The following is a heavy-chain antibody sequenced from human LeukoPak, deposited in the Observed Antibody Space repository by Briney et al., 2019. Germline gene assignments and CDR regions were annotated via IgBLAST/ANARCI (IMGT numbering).Heavy chain of an antibody. CDR3: ARDLYFDWLSADY. V-gene: IGHV1-2*02. D-gene: IGHD3-9*01. Sequence: ASVKVSCKASGYTLTGYYMHWVRQAPGQGLEWMGWINPNSGGTNYAQKFQGGVTMTRDTSISTAYMELSRLRSDDTAVYYCARDLYFDWLSADYWGQGTLVTVSS. CDR2: INPNSGGT. CDR1: GYTLTGYY. J-gene: IGHJ4*02.